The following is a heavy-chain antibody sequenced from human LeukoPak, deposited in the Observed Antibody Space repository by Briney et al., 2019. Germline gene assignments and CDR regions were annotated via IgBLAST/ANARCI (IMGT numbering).Heavy chain of an antibody. CDR2: ISSNGGST. CDR1: GFTFSSYA. Sequence: PGGSLRLSCAASGFTFSSYAMHWVRQAPGKGLEYVSAISSNGGSTYYANSVKGRFTISRDNSKNTLYLQMGSLRAEDMAVYYCARGGVGTGAAFDIWGQGTMVTVSS. J-gene: IGHJ3*02. CDR3: ARGGVGTGAAFDI. V-gene: IGHV3-64*01. D-gene: IGHD4-23*01.